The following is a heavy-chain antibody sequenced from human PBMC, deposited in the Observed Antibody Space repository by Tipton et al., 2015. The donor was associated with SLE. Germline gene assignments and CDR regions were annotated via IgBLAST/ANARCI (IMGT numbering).Heavy chain of an antibody. Sequence: TLSRTCAISGDSVSSNTAAWNRIRQSPSRGLEWLGRTYYRSKWYNDYAVSVKGRITVNPDTSKNQFSLQLKSVTPEDTAVYYCARDPFGSLDYWGQGTLVTVSS. CDR1: GDSVSSNTAA. D-gene: IGHD1-26*01. CDR2: TYYRSKWYN. J-gene: IGHJ4*02. CDR3: ARDPFGSLDY. V-gene: IGHV6-1*01.